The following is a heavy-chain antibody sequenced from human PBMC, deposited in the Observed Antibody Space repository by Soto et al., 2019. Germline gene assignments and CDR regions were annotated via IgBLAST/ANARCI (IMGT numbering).Heavy chain of an antibody. D-gene: IGHD2-15*01. V-gene: IGHV3-23*01. J-gene: IGHJ4*02. CDR1: GFTFSNFA. CDR2: ISGSGSST. Sequence: GGSLRLSCAASGFTFSNFAMNWVRQAPGKGLEWVSGISGSGSSTSYADSVKGRFTISRDNSKNTLYVQMNNLGADDTAVYYCAKGVCSGGSCYSGHWGQGTLVTVS. CDR3: AKGVCSGGSCYSGH.